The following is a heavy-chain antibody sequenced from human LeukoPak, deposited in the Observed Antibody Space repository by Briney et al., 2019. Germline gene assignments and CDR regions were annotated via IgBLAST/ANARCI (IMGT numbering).Heavy chain of an antibody. CDR1: GFTFDDYG. J-gene: IGHJ6*03. CDR2: INWNGGST. CDR3: ARDDWVAYCSVGSCYYMYV. Sequence: PGGSLRLSCAASGFTFDDYGMSWVRQAPGKGLEWVSGINWNGGSTGYADSVKGRFTISRDNAKNSLYLQMNSLRAEDTALYYVARDDWVAYCSVGSCYYMYVWGKGTTVTVSS. D-gene: IGHD2-15*01. V-gene: IGHV3-20*04.